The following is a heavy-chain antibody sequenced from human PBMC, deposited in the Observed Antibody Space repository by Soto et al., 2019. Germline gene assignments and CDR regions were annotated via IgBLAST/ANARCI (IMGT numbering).Heavy chain of an antibody. CDR3: ARLRIATNNYKWFDP. J-gene: IGHJ5*02. V-gene: IGHV4-31*03. CDR2: IYFTGIT. Sequence: SETLSLTCTVSSGSLSSGGYYWNWIRQHRVKGLGWIGYIYFTGITYSTPSLKSRVTLSVDTSKSQFSLELRSVTAADTAVYYCARLRIATNNYKWFDPWGQGTLVTVSS. D-gene: IGHD2-21*01. CDR1: SGSLSSGGYY.